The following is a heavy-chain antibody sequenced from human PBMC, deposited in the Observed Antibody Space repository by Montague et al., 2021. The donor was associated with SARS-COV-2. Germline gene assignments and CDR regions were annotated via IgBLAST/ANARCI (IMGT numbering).Heavy chain of an antibody. CDR1: GFTFSSSW. J-gene: IGHJ6*02. Sequence: SLRLSCAASGFTFSSSWMSWVRQTPGKGLEWVAHIKPDGGEKHYVDSVKGRFTISRDSAKNSLNLQMDSLRAEDTALYYCARDSRIVGATGGMDVWGQGTTVIVSS. CDR2: IKPDGGEK. CDR3: ARDSRIVGATGGMDV. D-gene: IGHD1-26*01. V-gene: IGHV3-7*03.